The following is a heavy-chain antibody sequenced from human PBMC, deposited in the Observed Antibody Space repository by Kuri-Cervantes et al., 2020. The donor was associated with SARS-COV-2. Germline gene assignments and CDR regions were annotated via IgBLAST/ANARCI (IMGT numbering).Heavy chain of an antibody. CDR2: INSDGSST. CDR3: ARDRLRYGSSTSCYGWSDP. D-gene: IGHD2-2*01. Sequence: ETLSLTSAAYGFTFSSYWMHWVRHAPGKGLVWVSRINSDGSSTSYADSVKDRSTISRDNAKNTLYLQMNRLRAEDTAVYYCARDRLRYGSSTSCYGWSDPWGQGTLVTVSS. CDR1: GFTFSSYW. V-gene: IGHV3-74*01. J-gene: IGHJ5*02.